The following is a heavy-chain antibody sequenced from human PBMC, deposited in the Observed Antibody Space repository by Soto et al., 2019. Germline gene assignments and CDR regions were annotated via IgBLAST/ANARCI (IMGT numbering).Heavy chain of an antibody. Sequence: SVKVSCKASGGTFSSYAISWVRQAPGQGLEWMGGIIPIFGTANYAQKFQGRVTITADESTSTAYMELSSLRSEDTAVYYCATQPDYGSGSYSRDYFDYWGQGTLVTVSS. D-gene: IGHD3-10*01. CDR2: IIPIFGTA. V-gene: IGHV1-69*13. CDR3: ATQPDYGSGSYSRDYFDY. J-gene: IGHJ4*02. CDR1: GGTFSSYA.